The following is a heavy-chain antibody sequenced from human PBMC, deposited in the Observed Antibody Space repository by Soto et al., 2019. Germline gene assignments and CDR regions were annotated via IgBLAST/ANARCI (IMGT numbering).Heavy chain of an antibody. CDR2: ISAYNGNT. CDR3: ASATRQQSPANSCYYGMFV. CDR1: GYTFTSYG. Sequence: ASVKVSCKASGYTFTSYGISWVRQAPGQGLEWMGWISAYNGNTNYAQKLQGRVTMTTDTSTSTAYMELRSLRSDDTAVYYCASATRQQSPANSCYYGMFVWGQGTRVSICS. J-gene: IGHJ6*02. V-gene: IGHV1-18*01. D-gene: IGHD1-1*01.